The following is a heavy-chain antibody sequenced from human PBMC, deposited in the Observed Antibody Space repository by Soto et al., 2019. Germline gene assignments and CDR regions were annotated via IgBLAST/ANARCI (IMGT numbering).Heavy chain of an antibody. D-gene: IGHD2-8*02. J-gene: IGHJ4*02. CDR3: ARGDYGTGGYPFPYFDY. CDR1: GYSFTGYY. V-gene: IGHV1-2*02. Sequence: HEHLVQSGAEVKRPGASLKVSCKASGYSFTGYYIHWVRQAPGQGLEWMGWINPDSGATNYAQNFRGRVTLTGATSISTASMDLTSLTSDDTAVYYCARGDYGTGGYPFPYFDYWGQGTLVIVSS. CDR2: INPDSGAT.